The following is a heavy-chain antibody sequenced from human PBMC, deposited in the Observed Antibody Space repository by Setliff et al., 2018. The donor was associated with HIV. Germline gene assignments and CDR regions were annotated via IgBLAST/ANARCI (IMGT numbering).Heavy chain of an antibody. Sequence: TLSLTCTVSGGSFIGSSFQSTWIRQTPGKGLEWIADIAYSGTTMYTNYNPSLESRVIVSEDTSRDQFSLKLTSVTADDTAIYYCARGPPFAYWGQGLLVTVSS. V-gene: IGHV4-39*07. J-gene: IGHJ4*02. CDR3: ARGPPFAY. CDR2: IAYSGTTMYT. CDR1: GGSFIGSSFQ.